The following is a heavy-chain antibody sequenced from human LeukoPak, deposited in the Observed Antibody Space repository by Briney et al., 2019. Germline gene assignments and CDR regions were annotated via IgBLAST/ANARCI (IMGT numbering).Heavy chain of an antibody. CDR1: GGSISGSSYY. J-gene: IGHJ4*02. Sequence: SETLSLTCTVSGGSISGSSYYWGWIRQPPGKGLEWIGSIYYSGSTYYNPSLKSRVTISVDTSKNQFSLKLSSVTAADTAVYYCSVFDSSGYYNFDYWGQGTLVTVSS. D-gene: IGHD3-22*01. CDR2: IYYSGST. V-gene: IGHV4-39*01. CDR3: SVFDSSGYYNFDY.